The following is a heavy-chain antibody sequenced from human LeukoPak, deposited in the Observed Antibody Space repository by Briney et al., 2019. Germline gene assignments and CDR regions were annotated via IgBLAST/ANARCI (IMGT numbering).Heavy chain of an antibody. V-gene: IGHV1-2*02. CDR2: INPNSGGT. CDR3: ARGPGIVGATRPGPFDY. D-gene: IGHD1-26*01. Sequence: GASVKVSCKASGYTFTGYYMHWVRQAPGQGLEWMGWINPNSGGTNYAQKFQGRVTMTRDTSISTAYMELSRLRSDDTAVYYCARGPGIVGATRPGPFDYWGQGTLVTVSS. CDR1: GYTFTGYY. J-gene: IGHJ4*02.